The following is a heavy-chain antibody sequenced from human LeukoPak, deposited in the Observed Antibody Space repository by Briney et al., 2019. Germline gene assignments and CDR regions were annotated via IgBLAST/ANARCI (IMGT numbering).Heavy chain of an antibody. CDR2: VSSGGTYI. V-gene: IGHV3-21*01. CDR1: GFTFSNYS. CDR3: ARAVGFYDFLTGYYSFPLYGMDV. D-gene: IGHD3-9*01. J-gene: IGHJ6*02. Sequence: GGSLRLSCAASGFTFSNYSMNWVRQAPGRGLEWVSSVSSGGTYIYYADSMKGRFIISRDNAKNSLYLQMNSLRAEDTAVYYCARAVGFYDFLTGYYSFPLYGMDVWGQGTTVTVSS.